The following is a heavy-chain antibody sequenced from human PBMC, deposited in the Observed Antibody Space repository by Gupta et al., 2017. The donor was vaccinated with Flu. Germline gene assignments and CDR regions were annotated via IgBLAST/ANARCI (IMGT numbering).Heavy chain of an antibody. CDR2: ISSSGSTI. Sequence: EVQLVESGGGLVQPGGSLRLSCAASGFTFSSYEMNWVREAPGKGLEWVSYISSSGSTIYYADSVKGRFTISRDNAKNSLYLQMNSLRAEDTAVYYCARDANRMTWTRHWYFDLWGRGTLVTVSS. CDR3: ARDANRMTWTRHWYFDL. J-gene: IGHJ2*01. D-gene: IGHD1-1*01. CDR1: GFTFSSYE. V-gene: IGHV3-48*03.